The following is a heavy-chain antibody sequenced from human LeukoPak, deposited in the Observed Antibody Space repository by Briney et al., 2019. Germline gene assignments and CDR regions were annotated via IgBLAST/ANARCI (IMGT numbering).Heavy chain of an antibody. CDR3: ARWSKGYYDSSGYYYEAWFDP. Sequence: PSETLSLTCTVSGDSISSYYWSWIRQPPGKGLEWIGYIYYSGSTNYNPSLKSRVTISVDTSKNQFSLKLSSVTAADTAVYYCARWSKGYYDSSGYYYEAWFDPWGQGTLVTVSS. D-gene: IGHD3-22*01. CDR2: IYYSGST. J-gene: IGHJ5*02. V-gene: IGHV4-59*01. CDR1: GDSISSYY.